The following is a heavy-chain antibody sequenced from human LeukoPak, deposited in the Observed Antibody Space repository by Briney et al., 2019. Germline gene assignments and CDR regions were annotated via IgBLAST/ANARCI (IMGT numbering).Heavy chain of an antibody. CDR3: ARDVTYYYDSSGLDY. V-gene: IGHV3-21*01. CDR2: IRNSDGMT. J-gene: IGHJ4*02. Sequence: GGSLRLSCDASGFNINTYTMYWVRQAPGQGLEWVSGIRNSDGMTYYADSVRGRFTISRDNAKNSLYLQMNSLRAEDTAVYYCARDVTYYYDSSGLDYWGQGTLVTVSS. D-gene: IGHD3-22*01. CDR1: GFNINTYT.